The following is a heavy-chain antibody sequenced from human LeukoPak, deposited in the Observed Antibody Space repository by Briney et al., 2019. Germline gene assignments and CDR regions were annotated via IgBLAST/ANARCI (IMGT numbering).Heavy chain of an antibody. D-gene: IGHD6-19*01. CDR1: GFTFDDYA. J-gene: IGHJ6*02. CDR3: AKDGSGSGWSRGYYYYGMDV. CDR2: ISWDGGST. V-gene: IGHV3-43D*03. Sequence: GGSLRLSCAASGFTFDDYAMHWVRQAPGKGLEWVSLISWDGGSTYYADSVKGRFTISRDNSKNSLYLQMNSLRAEDTALYYCAKDGSGSGWSRGYYYYGMDVWGQGTTVTVSS.